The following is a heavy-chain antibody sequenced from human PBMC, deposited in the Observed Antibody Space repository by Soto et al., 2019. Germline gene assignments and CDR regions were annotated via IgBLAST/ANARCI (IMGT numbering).Heavy chain of an antibody. Sequence: PGESLKISCKGSGYSFTSYWISWVRQMPGKGLEWMGRIDPSDSYTNYSPSFQGHVTISADKSISTAYLQWSSLKAPDTAMYYCARHVDPSKRRTYGMDVWGQGTTVTVSS. CDR3: ARHVDPSKRRTYGMDV. V-gene: IGHV5-10-1*01. CDR1: GYSFTSYW. D-gene: IGHD5-12*01. J-gene: IGHJ6*02. CDR2: IDPSDSYT.